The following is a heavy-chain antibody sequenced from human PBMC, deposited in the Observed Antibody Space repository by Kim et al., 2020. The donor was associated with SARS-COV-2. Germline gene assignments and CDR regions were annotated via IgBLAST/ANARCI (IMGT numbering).Heavy chain of an antibody. CDR3: ARDGFSGIAVAGTLVGFDY. D-gene: IGHD6-19*01. V-gene: IGHV3-11*01. J-gene: IGHJ4*02. Sequence: GLFTVSRDNAKNSLYLQMNSLRAEDTAVYYCARDGFSGIAVAGTLVGFDYWGQGTLVTVSS.